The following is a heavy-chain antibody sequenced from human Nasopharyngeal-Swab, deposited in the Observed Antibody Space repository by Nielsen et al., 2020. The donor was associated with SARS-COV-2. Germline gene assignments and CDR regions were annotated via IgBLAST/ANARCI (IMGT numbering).Heavy chain of an antibody. V-gene: IGHV4-59*01. CDR1: GGSISSYY. Sequence: SETLSLTCTVSGGSISSYYWSWIRQPPGKGLEWIGYIYYSGSTNYNPSLKSRVTISVDTSKNQFSLKLSSVTAADTAVYYCARVDIGLGVPAAMSGWLDPWGQGTLVTASS. CDR2: IYYSGST. D-gene: IGHD2-2*01. CDR3: ARVDIGLGVPAAMSGWLDP. J-gene: IGHJ5*02.